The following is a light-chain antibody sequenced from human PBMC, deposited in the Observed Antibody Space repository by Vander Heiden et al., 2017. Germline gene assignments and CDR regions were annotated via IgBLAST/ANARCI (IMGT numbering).Light chain of an antibody. V-gene: IGLV1-40*01. Sequence: QSVLTQPPSVSGAPGQRVTIPCTGSSSNIGAGHDVHWYQQLPGTAPKLLIFGNRFRPSGVPDRFSGSKSGTSVSLAISGLQAEDEADYYCQSYDSSLSGYVFGPGTKVTVL. J-gene: IGLJ1*01. CDR3: QSYDSSLSGYV. CDR2: GNR. CDR1: SSNIGAGHD.